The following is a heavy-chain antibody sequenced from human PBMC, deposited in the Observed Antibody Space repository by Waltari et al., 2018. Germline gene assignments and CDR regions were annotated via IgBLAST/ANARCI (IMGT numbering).Heavy chain of an antibody. CDR2: INPNSGGT. CDR1: GYTFTGYY. Sequence: QVQLVQSGAEVKKPGASVKVSCKASGYTFTGYYMHWVRQAPGQGLEWMGRINPNSGGTNYAQKCQGRVTMTRDTSISTAYMELSRLRSDDTAVYYCARAEDYGDEYYFDYWGQGTLVTVSS. V-gene: IGHV1-2*06. CDR3: ARAEDYGDEYYFDY. D-gene: IGHD4-17*01. J-gene: IGHJ4*02.